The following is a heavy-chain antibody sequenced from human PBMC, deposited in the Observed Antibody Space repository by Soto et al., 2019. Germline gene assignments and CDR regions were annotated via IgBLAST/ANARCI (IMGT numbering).Heavy chain of an antibody. Sequence: NPSETLSLTCAVYGGSFSGYYWSWIRQPPGKGLEWIGEINHSGSTNYNPSLKSRVTISVDTSKNQFSLKLSSVTAADTAVYYCAKAGYCSASSFSNSRFDPSGHGTLLTVSS. J-gene: IGHJ5*02. CDR2: INHSGST. D-gene: IGHD2-15*01. CDR3: AKAGYCSASSFSNSRFDP. CDR1: GGSFSGYY. V-gene: IGHV4-34*01.